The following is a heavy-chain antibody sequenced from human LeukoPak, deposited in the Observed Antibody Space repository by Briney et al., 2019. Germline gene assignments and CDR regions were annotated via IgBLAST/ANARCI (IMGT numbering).Heavy chain of an antibody. CDR1: GGSISSGSYY. CDR2: IYTSGST. Sequence: SETLSLTCTVSGGSISSGSYYWSWIRQPAGKGLEWIGRIYTSGSTNYNPSLKSRVTISVDTSKNQFSLKLSSVTAADTAVYYCARENPSGQLWPYFDYWGQGTLVTVSS. V-gene: IGHV4-61*02. J-gene: IGHJ4*02. CDR3: ARENPSGQLWPYFDY. D-gene: IGHD5-18*01.